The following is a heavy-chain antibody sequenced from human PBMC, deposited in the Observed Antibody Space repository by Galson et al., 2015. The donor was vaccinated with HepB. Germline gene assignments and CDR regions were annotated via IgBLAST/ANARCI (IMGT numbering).Heavy chain of an antibody. CDR1: GFTFSSYA. CDR2: ISYDGSNK. D-gene: IGHD3-22*01. CDR3: RGGSSGYYYFDY. J-gene: IGHJ4*02. Sequence: SLRLSCAASGFTFSSYAMHWVRQAPGKGLEWVAVISYDGSNKYYADSVKGRFTISRDNSKNTLYLQMNSLRAEDTAVYYCRGGSSGYYYFDYWGQGTLVTVSS. V-gene: IGHV3-30*04.